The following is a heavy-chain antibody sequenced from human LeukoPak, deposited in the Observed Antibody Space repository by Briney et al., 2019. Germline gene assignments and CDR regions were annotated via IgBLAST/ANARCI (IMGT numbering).Heavy chain of an antibody. D-gene: IGHD2-15*01. Sequence: SQTLSLTCTVSGGSISSGGYYWSWIRQHPGKGLEWIGYIYYSGSTYYNPSLKSRVTISVDTSQNRFSLKLSSVTAADTAAYYCARQYCSGGSCLRGYNWFDPWGQGTLVTVSS. CDR1: GGSISSGGYY. J-gene: IGHJ5*02. V-gene: IGHV4-31*03. CDR2: IYYSGST. CDR3: ARQYCSGGSCLRGYNWFDP.